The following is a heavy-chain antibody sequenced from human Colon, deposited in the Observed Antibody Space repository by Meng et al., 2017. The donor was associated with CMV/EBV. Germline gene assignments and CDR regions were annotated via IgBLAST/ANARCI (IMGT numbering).Heavy chain of an antibody. Sequence: SGFTVGSAAMTWVGQAPGKGREWVSSSSVSGGRKYDADAVKGRVNISRDNSKNMLYLQRDSLRAEDTAIYYCAKDVAVVLAAAMNYWGQGTLVTVSS. D-gene: IGHD2-2*01. CDR1: GFTVGSAA. CDR2: SSVSGGRK. CDR3: AKDVAVVLAAAMNY. J-gene: IGHJ4*02. V-gene: IGHV3-23*01.